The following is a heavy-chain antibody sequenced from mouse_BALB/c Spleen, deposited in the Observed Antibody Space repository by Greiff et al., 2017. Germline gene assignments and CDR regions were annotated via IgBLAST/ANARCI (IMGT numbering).Heavy chain of an antibody. CDR1: GFSLSTSGMG. CDR2: IWWDDDK. D-gene: IGHD2-1*01. V-gene: IGHV8-8*01. CDR3: ARMGGNYVYYFDY. Sequence: QVTLKVSGPGILQPSQTLSLTCSFSGFSLSTSGMGVGWIRQPSGKGLEWLAHIWWDDDKRYNPALKSRLTISKDTSSNQVFLKIASVDTADTATYYCARMGGNYVYYFDYWGQGTTLTVSS. J-gene: IGHJ2*01.